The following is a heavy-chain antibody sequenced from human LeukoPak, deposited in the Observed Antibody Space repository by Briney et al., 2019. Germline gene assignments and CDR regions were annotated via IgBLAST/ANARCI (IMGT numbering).Heavy chain of an antibody. V-gene: IGHV1-2*06. D-gene: IGHD1-1*01. CDR1: GYTFTDYY. CDR2: IKPNNGDT. CDR3: ARRVQSTRVFDY. J-gene: IGHJ4*02. Sequence: AAVKVSCNASGYTFTDYYMHWVRQAPGQGLEWMGRIKPNNGDTNYAQKFQGRVTMTRDTSINTAYMELSRLESDDTAVYYCARRVQSTRVFDYWGQGTLVTVSS.